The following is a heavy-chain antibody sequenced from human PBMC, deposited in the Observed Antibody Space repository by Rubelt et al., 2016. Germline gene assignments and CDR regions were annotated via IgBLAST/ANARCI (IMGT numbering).Heavy chain of an antibody. J-gene: IGHJ4*02. CDR2: ISSSGSTI. V-gene: IGHV3-48*03. D-gene: IGHD5-18*01. CDR1: GFTFSSCE. CDR3: AIPGYSYGTSDY. Sequence: EVQLVESGGGLVQPGGSLRLSCAASGFTFSSCEMNWVRQAPGKGLEWVSYISSSGSTIYYADSVKGRFTIPRANAKNSLYLQKNSLRAEDTAVYYCAIPGYSYGTSDYWGQGTLVTVSS.